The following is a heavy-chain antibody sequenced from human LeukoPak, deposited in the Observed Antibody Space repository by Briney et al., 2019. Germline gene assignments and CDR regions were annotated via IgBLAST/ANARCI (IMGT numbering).Heavy chain of an antibody. V-gene: IGHV1-69*04. CDR2: IIPILGIA. CDR3: AKSRTTGSASSDY. CDR1: GGTFSSYA. D-gene: IGHD2-8*02. J-gene: IGHJ4*02. Sequence: ASVKVSCKASGGTFSSYAISWVRQAPGQGLEWMGRIIPILGIANYAQKFQGRVTITADKSTSTAYMELSSLRSEDTAMYYCAKSRTTGSASSDYWGQGTLVTVSS.